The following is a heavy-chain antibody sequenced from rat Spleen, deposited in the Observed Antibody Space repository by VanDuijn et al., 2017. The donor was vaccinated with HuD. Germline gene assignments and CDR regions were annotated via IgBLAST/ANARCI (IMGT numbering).Heavy chain of an antibody. CDR3: ARHYYYDGYWFAY. V-gene: IGHV5-22*01. CDR1: GFTFSDYY. D-gene: IGHD1-12*03. J-gene: IGHJ3*01. CDR2: IDYEGSTT. Sequence: EVQVVESGGGLVQPGRSMKLSCAASGFTFSDYYMVWVRQAPKKGLEWVASIDYEGSTTHYGDSVKGRFTISRDNAKSTLYLQMNSLRSEDTATYYCARHYYYDGYWFAYWGQGTLVTVSS.